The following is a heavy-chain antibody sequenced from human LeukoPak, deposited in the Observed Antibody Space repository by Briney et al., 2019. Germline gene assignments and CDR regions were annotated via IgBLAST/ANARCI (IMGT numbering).Heavy chain of an antibody. CDR2: ISGSGGST. D-gene: IGHD3-22*01. J-gene: IGHJ4*02. CDR3: AREGYYYDSSGYYYAFDY. CDR1: GFTFSSYA. Sequence: GGSLRLSCAASGFTFSSYAMSWVRQAPGKGLEWVSAISGSGGSTYYADSVKGRFTISRDNSKNTLYLQMNSLRAEDTAVYYCAREGYYYDSSGYYYAFDYWGQGTLVTVSS. V-gene: IGHV3-23*01.